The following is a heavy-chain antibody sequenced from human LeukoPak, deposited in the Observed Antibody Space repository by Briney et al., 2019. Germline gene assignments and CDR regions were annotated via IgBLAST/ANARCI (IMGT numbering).Heavy chain of an antibody. CDR3: TKEKTVVMVDGPYFDY. CDR1: GFTFSSYG. J-gene: IGHJ4*02. Sequence: GGTLRLSCAASGFTFSSYGMSWVRQAPGKGLEWVGLIKRKSDGGTTDYAAPVEGRFSISGDDSKNTLYLQMNSLKTGDTAVYYCTKEKTVVMVDGPYFDYWGQGTLVTVSS. D-gene: IGHD2-15*01. V-gene: IGHV3-15*01. CDR2: IKRKSDGGTT.